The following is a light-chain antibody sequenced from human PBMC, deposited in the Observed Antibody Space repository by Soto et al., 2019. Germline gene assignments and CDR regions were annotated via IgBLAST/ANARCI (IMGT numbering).Light chain of an antibody. V-gene: IGKV1-33*01. CDR3: QQYDNIPLT. J-gene: IGKJ4*01. CDR1: QDISDF. CDR2: DAS. Sequence: DFQMTQSPSSLSACVGDRVTITCQASQDISDFLNWYQQKPGAAPKLLIYDASNLQAGVPSRFSGSGSGTDFTFTISSLQPEDVATYYCQQYDNIPLTFGGGTKVDIK.